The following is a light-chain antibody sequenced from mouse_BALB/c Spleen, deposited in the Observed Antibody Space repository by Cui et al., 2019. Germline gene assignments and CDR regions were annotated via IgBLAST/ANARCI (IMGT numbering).Light chain of an antibody. Sequence: QIVLTQSPAIMSASPGEKVTKTCSASSSVSYMYWYQQKPGSSPRLLIYDTSNLASGVPVRFSGSGSGTSYSLTISRMEAEDAATYYCQQWSSYPWTFGGGTKLEIK. CDR1: SSVSY. CDR3: QQWSSYPWT. V-gene: IGKV4-55*01. CDR2: DTS. J-gene: IGKJ1*01.